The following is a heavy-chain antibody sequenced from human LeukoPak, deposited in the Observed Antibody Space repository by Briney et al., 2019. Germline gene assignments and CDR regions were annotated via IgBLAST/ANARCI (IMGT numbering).Heavy chain of an antibody. J-gene: IGHJ4*02. V-gene: IGHV1-2*02. CDR3: ARANFLYCSSTTCLFDY. CDR2: INPNDGDT. Sequence: GASVTVSCKASGHTFTDYYMHWVRQAPGQGFGWMGWINPNDGDTNYAQKFQGRVTMTRDTSISTAHMEVSRLRSDDTAVYYCARANFLYCSSTTCLFDYWGQGTLVTVSS. D-gene: IGHD2-2*01. CDR1: GHTFTDYY.